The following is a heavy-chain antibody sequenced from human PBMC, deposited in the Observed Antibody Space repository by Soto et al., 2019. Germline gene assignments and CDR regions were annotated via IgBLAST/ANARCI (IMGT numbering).Heavy chain of an antibody. CDR3: ARVMATMRAFDY. J-gene: IGHJ4*02. CDR1: GGTFSSYA. D-gene: IGHD5-12*01. CDR2: IIPIFGTA. V-gene: IGHV1-69*12. Sequence: QVQLVQSGAEVKKPGSSVKVSCKASGGTFSSYAISWVRQAPGQGLEWMGGIIPIFGTANYAQKFQGRVRITADESTSTDYMELSSLRSEDTAVYYCARVMATMRAFDYWGQGTLVTVSS.